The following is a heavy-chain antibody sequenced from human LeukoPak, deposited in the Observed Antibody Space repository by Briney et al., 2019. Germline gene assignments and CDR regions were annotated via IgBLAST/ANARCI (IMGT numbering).Heavy chain of an antibody. J-gene: IGHJ4*02. CDR3: ARDLDWGPFDY. D-gene: IGHD7-27*01. V-gene: IGHV3-48*04. CDR2: ISTSGNTI. CDR1: GFTFSSYS. Sequence: GGSLRLSCAASGFTFSSYSMNWVRQAPGKGLEWVSYISTSGNTIYYADSVKGRFTISRDNAKNSLYLQMNSLRADDTAVYYCARDLDWGPFDYWGQGTLVTVSS.